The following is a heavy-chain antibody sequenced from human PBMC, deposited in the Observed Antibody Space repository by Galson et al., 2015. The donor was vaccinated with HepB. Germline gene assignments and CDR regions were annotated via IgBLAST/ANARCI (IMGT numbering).Heavy chain of an antibody. CDR1: GYIFSTYW. Sequence: QSGAEVKKPGESLKISCQGSGYIFSTYWIAWVRQTPGKGLEWMGIIYPDDTQSRYSLSFQGHVTLSVDKSISTAYMEWGTLRASDTAIYYCATGSNWYEYYFDSWGQGTPVTVSS. CDR3: ATGSNWYEYYFDS. V-gene: IGHV5-51*01. CDR2: IYPDDTQS. D-gene: IGHD6-13*01. J-gene: IGHJ4*02.